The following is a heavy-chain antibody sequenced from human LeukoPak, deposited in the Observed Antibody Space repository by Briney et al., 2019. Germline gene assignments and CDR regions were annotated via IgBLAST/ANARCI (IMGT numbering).Heavy chain of an antibody. D-gene: IGHD3-10*01. CDR3: AKQRGWRSDLLT. CDR2: ITGRGDKT. V-gene: IGHV3-23*01. Sequence: GASLDISFQGSGFHFGSFAMHWVRQPPAKGLEWVSTITGRGDKTDYAESIRGRFTTSRDNVENTVFLQLNSLRVEDTAVYYCAKQRGWRSDLLTWGQGIMVSVSS. J-gene: IGHJ5*02. CDR1: GFHFGSFA.